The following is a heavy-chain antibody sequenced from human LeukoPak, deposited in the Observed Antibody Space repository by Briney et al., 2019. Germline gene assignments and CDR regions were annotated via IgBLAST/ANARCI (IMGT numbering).Heavy chain of an antibody. Sequence: ASVKVSCKASGYTFTSYGISWVRQAPGQGLEWMGWISAYNGNTNYAQKLQGRVTMTTDTSTSTAYMELRSLRSDDTAVYYCARDSSSSYYYYYYMDVWGKGTTVTVSS. J-gene: IGHJ6*03. CDR3: ARDSSSSYYYYYYMDV. CDR2: ISAYNGNT. V-gene: IGHV1-18*01. CDR1: GYTFTSYG. D-gene: IGHD6-6*01.